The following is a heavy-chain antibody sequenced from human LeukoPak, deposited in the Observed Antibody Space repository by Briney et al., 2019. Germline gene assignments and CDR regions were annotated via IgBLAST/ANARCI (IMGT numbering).Heavy chain of an antibody. CDR1: GYTFTSYG. D-gene: IGHD3-22*01. CDR3: ARDGLLGMYDSSGYGDY. J-gene: IGHJ4*02. CDR2: ISAYNGNT. V-gene: IGHV1-18*01. Sequence: ASVKVSCKASGYTFTSYGISWVRQAPGQGLEWMGWISAYNGNTNYAQKLQGRVTMTTDTSTSTAYMELRSLRSDDTAVYYCARDGLLGMYDSSGYGDYWGQGTLVTASS.